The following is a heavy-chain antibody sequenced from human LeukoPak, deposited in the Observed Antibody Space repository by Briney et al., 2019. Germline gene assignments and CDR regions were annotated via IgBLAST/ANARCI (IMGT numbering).Heavy chain of an antibody. CDR3: ARFLTVTNSWYFEL. CDR2: ISTKNGNT. Sequence: GASVKVSCKASGYSFTSYGITWVRQAPGQGLEWMGWISTKNGNTNYAQKLQGRVTMTTDTSTSTAYMELRSLRSDDTAVYYCARFLTVTNSWYFELWGRGTLVTVSS. CDR1: GYSFTSYG. D-gene: IGHD4-17*01. V-gene: IGHV1-18*04. J-gene: IGHJ2*01.